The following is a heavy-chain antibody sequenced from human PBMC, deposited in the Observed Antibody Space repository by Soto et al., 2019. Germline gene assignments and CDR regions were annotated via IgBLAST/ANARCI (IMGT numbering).Heavy chain of an antibody. Sequence: LSLTCTVSGGSVNSGGYHWSWIRQHPEKGLEWIGDIYYSGSTYYNPSLKSRVTISIDTSTNHFSLHLSALTAADTAVYYCARAPIPNWNYYGMDVWGQGTTVTV. CDR3: ARAPIPNWNYYGMDV. J-gene: IGHJ6*02. CDR2: IYYSGST. CDR1: GGSVNSGGYH. D-gene: IGHD1-1*01. V-gene: IGHV4-31*03.